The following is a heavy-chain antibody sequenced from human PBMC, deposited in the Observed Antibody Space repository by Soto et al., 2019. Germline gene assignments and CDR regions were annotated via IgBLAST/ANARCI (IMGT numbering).Heavy chain of an antibody. V-gene: IGHV3-23*01. D-gene: IGHD3-3*01. J-gene: IGHJ4*02. CDR1: GFTFSSYA. CDR3: AKDDAYYDFWSGYCDY. Sequence: GGSLRLSCAASGFTFSSYAMSWVRQAPGKGLEWVSAISGSGGSTYYADSVKGRFTISRDNSKNTLYLQMNSLRAEDTAVYYCAKDDAYYDFWSGYCDYWGQGTLVTVSS. CDR2: ISGSGGST.